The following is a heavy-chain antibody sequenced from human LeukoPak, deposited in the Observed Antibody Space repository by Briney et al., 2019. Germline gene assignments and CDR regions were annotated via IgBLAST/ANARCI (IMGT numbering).Heavy chain of an antibody. V-gene: IGHV3-48*03. CDR3: ARSSGTYHFDY. D-gene: IGHD1-26*01. CDR2: ISSSGTTI. Sequence: GGSLRLSCAASGFTFSSYATSWVRQAPGKGLEWVSYISSSGTTIYYADSVKGRFTISRDNAKNSLFLQVNSLRAEDTAVYYCARSSGTYHFDYWGQGTLVTVSS. J-gene: IGHJ4*02. CDR1: GFTFSSYA.